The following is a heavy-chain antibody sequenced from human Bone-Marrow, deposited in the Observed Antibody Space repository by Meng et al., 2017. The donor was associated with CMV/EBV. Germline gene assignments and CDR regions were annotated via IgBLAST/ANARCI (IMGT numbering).Heavy chain of an antibody. D-gene: IGHD2-2*01. J-gene: IGHJ6*04. CDR1: GYTFAGYY. CDR2: INPNSGGT. Sequence: ASVKVSCKASGYTFAGYYMHWVRQAPGQGLEWMGWINPNSGGTNYAQKFQGRVTMTRDTSISTAYMELSRLRSDDTAVYYCARDSPYCSCPSFSRHSPDYYGMDVWGEATTATLSS. V-gene: IGHV1-2*02. CDR3: ARDSPYCSCPSFSRHSPDYYGMDV.